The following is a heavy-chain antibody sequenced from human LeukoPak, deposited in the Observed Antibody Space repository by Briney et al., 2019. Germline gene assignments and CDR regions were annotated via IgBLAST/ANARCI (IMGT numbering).Heavy chain of an antibody. CDR1: GYTFTSYY. V-gene: IGHV1-46*01. CDR2: INPSGGST. Sequence: ASVKVSCKASGYTFTSYYMHWVRQAPGQGLEWMGIINPSGGSTSYAQKFQGRVTMTRDTSTSTVYMELSSLRSDDTAIYYCVRGDFWGIDYWGQGTLVTVSS. D-gene: IGHD3-3*01. J-gene: IGHJ4*02. CDR3: VRGDFWGIDY.